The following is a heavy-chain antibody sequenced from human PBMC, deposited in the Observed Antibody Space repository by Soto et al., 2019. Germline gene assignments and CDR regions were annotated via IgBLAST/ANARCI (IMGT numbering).Heavy chain of an antibody. J-gene: IGHJ4*02. V-gene: IGHV3-53*01. CDR1: GFTVNGNY. CDR3: ARKTTALRGGY. Sequence: EEQLVESGGGLIQPGGSLRLSCAASGFTVNGNYMTWVRQAPGKGLEWVSVIYGGNSTSYADSVKGRFTISRDNSKNTLYLQMNSLRAEDTAMYYCARKTTALRGGYWGQGTLVTVSS. CDR2: IYGGNST. D-gene: IGHD4-17*01.